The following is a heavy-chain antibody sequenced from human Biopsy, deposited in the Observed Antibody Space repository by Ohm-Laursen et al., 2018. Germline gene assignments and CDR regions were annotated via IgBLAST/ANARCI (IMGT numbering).Heavy chain of an antibody. CDR1: GYTFTGYH. CDR3: TRGGYYYDSLAYYYWFDP. V-gene: IGHV1-2*02. D-gene: IGHD3-22*01. Sequence: GSSVKVSCKASGYTFTGYHVHWVRQAPGQGLEWVGWINAKTGDTNYAQKFQGRVTMTRDTSISTAYVDLGSLRSDDTAVYYCTRGGYYYDSLAYYYWFDPWGQGTLVTVSS. J-gene: IGHJ5*02. CDR2: INAKTGDT.